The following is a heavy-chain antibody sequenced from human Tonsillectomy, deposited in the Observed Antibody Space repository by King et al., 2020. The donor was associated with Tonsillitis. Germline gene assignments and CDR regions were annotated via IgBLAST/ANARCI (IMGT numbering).Heavy chain of an antibody. Sequence: QLVQSGAEVKKPGASVKVSCKASGYIFTSHYMHWVRQAPGQGLEWMGIINPSGGSTSYAQRFQGRVTVTRDTSTSTLYMELSSLRSEDTAVYYCARDQTGVPRGYGDYAAIDYRGQGTLVTVSS. V-gene: IGHV1-46*01. CDR2: INPSGGST. J-gene: IGHJ4*02. CDR1: GYIFTSHY. D-gene: IGHD4-17*01. CDR3: ARDQTGVPRGYGDYAAIDY.